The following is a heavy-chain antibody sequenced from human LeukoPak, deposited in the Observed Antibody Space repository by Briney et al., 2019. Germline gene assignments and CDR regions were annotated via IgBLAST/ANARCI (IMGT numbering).Heavy chain of an antibody. CDR3: ARAGGIVGAYNWFDP. Sequence: SETLSLTCTVSGGSISSYYWSWIRQPPGKGLEWIGYIYYSGSTNYNPSLKSRVTISVDTSKNQFSLNLSSVTAADTAVYYCARAGGIVGAYNWFDPWGQGTLVTVSS. J-gene: IGHJ5*02. V-gene: IGHV4-59*01. CDR2: IYYSGST. D-gene: IGHD1-26*01. CDR1: GGSISSYY.